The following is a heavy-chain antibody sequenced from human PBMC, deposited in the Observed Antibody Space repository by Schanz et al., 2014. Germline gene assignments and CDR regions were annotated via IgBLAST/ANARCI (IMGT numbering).Heavy chain of an antibody. CDR1: GYTFVSYS. CDR3: ASAPTAYCSDTSCLGTPFDY. Sequence: QVQLVQSGAEVKKPGASVKVSCKASGYTFVSYSMHWARQAPGQGLEWMGIINPSGGGTSYALRFQDRVTVTRDTSRSTVYMELSSLRSEDAAVYYCASAPTAYCSDTSCLGTPFDYWGHGTLVTVSS. V-gene: IGHV1-46*03. J-gene: IGHJ4*01. D-gene: IGHD2-2*01. CDR2: INPSGGGT.